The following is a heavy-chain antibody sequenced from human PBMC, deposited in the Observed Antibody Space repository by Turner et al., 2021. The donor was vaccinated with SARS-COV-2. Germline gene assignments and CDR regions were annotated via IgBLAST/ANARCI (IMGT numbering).Heavy chain of an antibody. D-gene: IGHD2-15*01. CDR3: ARDLGGLRFDY. Sequence: EVQLVESGGSLIQPGGSLRVSCAASGFTVSSNYMSWVRQAPGKGLEWVSVIYSGGSTFYADSLKGRFTISRDNSKNTLYLQMNSLRAEDTAFYYCARDLGGLRFDYWGQGTLVTVSS. CDR2: IYSGGST. V-gene: IGHV3-53*01. J-gene: IGHJ4*02. CDR1: GFTVSSNY.